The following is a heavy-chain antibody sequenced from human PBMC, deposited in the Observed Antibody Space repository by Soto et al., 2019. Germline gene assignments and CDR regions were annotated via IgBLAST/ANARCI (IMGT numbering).Heavy chain of an antibody. J-gene: IGHJ4*01. CDR2: VYYSGST. CDR1: GGSMTSYY. D-gene: IGHD3-10*01. V-gene: IGHV4-59*08. CDR3: ARHNYGSGSTYFDY. Sequence: SETLSLTCTVPGGSMTSYYWSWIRQSPGKGLEWIGYVYYSGSTNYNPSLKSRVTISVDTSKNQFSLKLNSMTAADTAVYYCARHNYGSGSTYFDYWGHGTLVTVSS.